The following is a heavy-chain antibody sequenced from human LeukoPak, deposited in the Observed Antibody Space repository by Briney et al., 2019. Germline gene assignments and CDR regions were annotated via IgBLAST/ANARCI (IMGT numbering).Heavy chain of an antibody. J-gene: IGHJ5*02. CDR3: ARGVGAIGHNWFDP. V-gene: IGHV4-4*02. CDR2: IYTSGST. Sequence: SETLSLTCAVSGGSISSSNWWSWVRQPPGKGLEWIGRIYTSGSTNYNPSLKSRVTMSVDTSKNQFSLKLSSVTAADTAVYYCARGVGAIGHNWFDPWGQGTLVTVSS. D-gene: IGHD1-26*01. CDR1: GGSISSSNW.